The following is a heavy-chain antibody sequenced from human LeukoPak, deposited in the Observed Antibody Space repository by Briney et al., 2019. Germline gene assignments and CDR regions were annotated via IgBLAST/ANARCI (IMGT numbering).Heavy chain of an antibody. CDR2: MNPNGGNT. CDR1: GYTFTSYD. J-gene: IGHJ5*02. V-gene: IGHV1-8*01. Sequence: ASVKVSCKASGYTFTSYDINWVRQATGQGLEWMGWMNPNGGNTGYAQKFQGRVTMTRNTSISTAYMELSSLRSEDTAVYYCASGARSSGYYSGAFDPWGQGTLVTVSS. CDR3: ASGARSSGYYSGAFDP. D-gene: IGHD3-22*01.